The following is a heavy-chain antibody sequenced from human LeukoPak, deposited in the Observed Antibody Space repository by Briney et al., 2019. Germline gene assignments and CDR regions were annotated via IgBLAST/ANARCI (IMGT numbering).Heavy chain of an antibody. CDR1: GFTFNRYI. Sequence: GGSLRLSCAASGFTFNRYIMHWVRQAPGKGLEWVSSISSSHIDLKYADSVKGRFTISRNNARNSLSLQMNSLGVDDTATYYCAREHDVLTGGLDYWGQGTLVIVSS. CDR2: ISSSHIDL. D-gene: IGHD3-9*01. V-gene: IGHV3-21*01. J-gene: IGHJ4*02. CDR3: AREHDVLTGGLDY.